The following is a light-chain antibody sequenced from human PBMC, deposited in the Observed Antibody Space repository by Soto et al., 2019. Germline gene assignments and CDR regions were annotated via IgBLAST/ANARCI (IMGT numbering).Light chain of an antibody. CDR3: SSYASSSTYV. Sequence: QSALTQPASVSGSPGQSITISCAGTSNDVGGYNYVSWYQHHPGKAPRLMIYEVNDRPSGVSNRFSGSKSGNTASLTISGLQAEDEADYYCSSYASSSTYVFGTGTQLTVL. J-gene: IGLJ1*01. V-gene: IGLV2-14*01. CDR2: EVN. CDR1: SNDVGGYNY.